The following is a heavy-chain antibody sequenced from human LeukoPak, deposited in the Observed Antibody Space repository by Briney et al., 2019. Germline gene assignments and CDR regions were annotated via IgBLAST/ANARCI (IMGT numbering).Heavy chain of an antibody. CDR3: AKGSGYSYGYVDY. CDR1: GFTFSSYG. V-gene: IGHV3-30*18. Sequence: GGSLRLSCAASGFTFSSYGMHWVRQAPGKGLEWVAVISYDGSNKYYADSAKGRFTISRDNSKNTLHLQMNSLRAEDTAVYYCAKGSGYSYGYVDYWGQGTLVTVSS. CDR2: ISYDGSNK. J-gene: IGHJ4*02. D-gene: IGHD5-18*01.